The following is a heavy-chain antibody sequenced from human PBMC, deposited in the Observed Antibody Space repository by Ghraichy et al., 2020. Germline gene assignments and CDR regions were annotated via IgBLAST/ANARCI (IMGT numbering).Heavy chain of an antibody. Sequence: GGSLRLSCVGSGFTFSSYSMNWVRQSPGKGLEWVSYITSSSSFISYADSVKGRFTISRDNAHNSLYLQMNSLRDEDTAVYFCARGSKVVRFFYYDGMDVWGQGTTVTASS. CDR3: ARGSKVVRFFYYDGMDV. J-gene: IGHJ6*02. CDR1: GFTFSSYS. V-gene: IGHV3-48*02. CDR2: ITSSSSFI. D-gene: IGHD4-23*01.